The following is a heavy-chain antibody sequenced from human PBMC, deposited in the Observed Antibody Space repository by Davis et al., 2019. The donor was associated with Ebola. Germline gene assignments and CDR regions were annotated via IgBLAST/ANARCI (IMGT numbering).Heavy chain of an antibody. V-gene: IGHV4-38-2*02. CDR2: IYHSGST. CDR1: GYSISSGYY. Sequence: PSETLSLTCTVSGYSISSGYYWGWIRQPPGKGLEWIGSIYHSGSTNYNPSLKSRVTISVDTSKNQFSLKLSSVTAADTAVYYCARATYYYYYMDVWGKGTTVTVSS. J-gene: IGHJ6*03. CDR3: ARATYYYYYMDV. D-gene: IGHD1-1*01.